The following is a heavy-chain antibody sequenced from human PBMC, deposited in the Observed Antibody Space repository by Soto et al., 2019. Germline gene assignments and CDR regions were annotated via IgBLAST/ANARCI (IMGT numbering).Heavy chain of an antibody. CDR3: EILDGNDYDSSGYYYYYYCMDV. CDR2: ISSSGSTI. J-gene: IGHJ6*02. V-gene: IGHV3-11*01. CDR1: GFTFSDYY. D-gene: IGHD3-22*01. Sequence: QVPLVESGGGLVKPGGSLRLSCAASGFTFSDYYMSWIRQAPGKGLEWVSYISSSGSTIYYADSVKGRFTITRDNDKNSLYLQMNSLRAEDKAVYDCEILDGNDYDSSGYYYYYYCMDVWGQGTTVTVSS.